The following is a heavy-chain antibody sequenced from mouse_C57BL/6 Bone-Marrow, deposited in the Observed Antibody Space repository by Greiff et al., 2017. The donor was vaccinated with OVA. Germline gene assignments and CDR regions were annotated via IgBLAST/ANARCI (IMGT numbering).Heavy chain of an antibody. V-gene: IGHV1-47*01. J-gene: IGHJ3*01. D-gene: IGHD2-3*01. CDR1: GYTFTTYP. CDR3: ARPESYDGYYERFAY. CDR2: FHPYNDDT. Sequence: VNVVESGAELVKPGASVKMSCKASGYTFTTYPIEWMKQNHGKSLEWIGNFHPYNDDTKYNEKFKGKATLTVEKSSSTVYLELSRLTSDDSAVYYCARPESYDGYYERFAYWGQGTLVTVSA.